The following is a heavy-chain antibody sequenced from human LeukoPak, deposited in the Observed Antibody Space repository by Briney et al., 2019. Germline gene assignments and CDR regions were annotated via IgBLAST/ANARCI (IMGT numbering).Heavy chain of an antibody. J-gene: IGHJ4*02. Sequence: PSQTLSLTCAVHGGSVGGYYWSWIRQSPGKGLEWIGEIRSGYTNYNPSLKTRVTISAETSENQLSLRLTSVTAADTAVYYCARMRCGHTDNRCYYYWGQGTLVTVSS. V-gene: IGHV4-34*01. CDR1: GGSVGGYY. CDR3: ARMRCGHTDNRCYYY. CDR2: IRSGYT. D-gene: IGHD2-21*01.